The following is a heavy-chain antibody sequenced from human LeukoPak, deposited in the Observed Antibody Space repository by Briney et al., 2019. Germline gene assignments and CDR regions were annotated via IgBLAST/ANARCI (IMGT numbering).Heavy chain of an antibody. CDR3: ARLGYYDFWSGYFGAFDI. D-gene: IGHD3-3*01. CDR2: ISYDGSNK. V-gene: IGHV3-30-3*01. Sequence: PGGSLRLSCAASGFTFSNYAMHWVRQAPGKGLEWVAVISYDGSNKYYADSVKGRFTISRDNSKNTLYLQMNSLRAEDTAVYYCARLGYYDFWSGYFGAFDIWGQGTMVTVSS. J-gene: IGHJ3*02. CDR1: GFTFSNYA.